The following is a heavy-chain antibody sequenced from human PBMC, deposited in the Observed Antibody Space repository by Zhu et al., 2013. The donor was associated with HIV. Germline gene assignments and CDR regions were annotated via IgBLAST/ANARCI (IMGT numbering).Heavy chain of an antibody. D-gene: IGHD3-10*01. CDR3: ARDWIWFGELFPGY. V-gene: IGHV3-30-3*01. J-gene: IGHJ4*02. CDR2: ISYDGSNK. Sequence: VQLVESGGGVVQPGRSLRLSCAASGFTFSSYAMHWVRQAPGKGLEWVAVISYDGSNKYYADSVKGRFTISRDNSKNTLYLQMNSLRAEDTAVYYCARDWIWFGELFPGYWGQGTLVTVSS. CDR1: GFTFSSYA.